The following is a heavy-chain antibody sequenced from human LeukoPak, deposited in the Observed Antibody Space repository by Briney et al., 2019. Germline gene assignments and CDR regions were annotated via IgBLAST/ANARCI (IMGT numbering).Heavy chain of an antibody. D-gene: IGHD3-10*01. CDR3: ARNGYGSGSYYLFDY. CDR1: GGTFSSYA. Sequence: SVKVSCKASGGTFSSYAISWVRQAPGQGLEWMGGIIPIFGTANYAQKFQGRVTITADESTSAAYMELSSLRSEDTAVYYCARNGYGSGSYYLFDYWGQGTLVTVSS. CDR2: IIPIFGTA. V-gene: IGHV1-69*01. J-gene: IGHJ4*02.